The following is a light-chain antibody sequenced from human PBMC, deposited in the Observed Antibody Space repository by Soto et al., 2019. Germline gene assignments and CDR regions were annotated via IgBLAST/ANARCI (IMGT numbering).Light chain of an antibody. J-gene: IGKJ3*01. CDR2: GAS. CDR1: QSVSSNY. Sequence: EIVLTQSPDTLSLSPGERATLSCRASQSVSSNYLAWYQQKPGQAPRLLIYGASSRATGIPDRFSGSGSGTHFTLTISRLDPEDFAVYYCQQYGSSQSFGPGAKVDIK. CDR3: QQYGSSQS. V-gene: IGKV3-20*01.